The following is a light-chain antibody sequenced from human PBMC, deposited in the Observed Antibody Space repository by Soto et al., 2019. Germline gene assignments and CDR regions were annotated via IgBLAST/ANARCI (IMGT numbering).Light chain of an antibody. V-gene: IGKV4-1*01. Sequence: DIVMTQSPDSLAVSRGERATINCNSSQSVLYSSNSKSSLAWYQQKPGQPPNLLIYWASSRESGVPDRFSGSGSGTDFTLTISSLQAEDVAVYFCLQYYTTPYTFGQGTKVEIK. J-gene: IGKJ2*01. CDR2: WAS. CDR1: QSVLYSSNSKSS. CDR3: LQYYTTPYT.